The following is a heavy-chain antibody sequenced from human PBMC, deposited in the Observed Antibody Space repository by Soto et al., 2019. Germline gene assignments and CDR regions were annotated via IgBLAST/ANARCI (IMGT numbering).Heavy chain of an antibody. Sequence: EVQLVESGGALVQRGGSLRLSCAASGFTFGDYWMSWVRQAPGKGLEWVAHIKKDGSEKYYVDSVKGRFTVSRDNAEKSLFLQMNSLRAVDMAVYYCAKLGSGYYTVLYFEYWGQGTLVTVDS. J-gene: IGHJ4*02. V-gene: IGHV3-7*03. CDR1: GFTFGDYW. CDR3: AKLGSGYYTVLYFEY. D-gene: IGHD3-3*01. CDR2: IKKDGSEK.